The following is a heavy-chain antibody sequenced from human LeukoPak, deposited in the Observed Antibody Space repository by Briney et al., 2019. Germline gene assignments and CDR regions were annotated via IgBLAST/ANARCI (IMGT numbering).Heavy chain of an antibody. CDR2: IYSGGRT. CDR1: GFTVSSNY. J-gene: IGHJ4*02. D-gene: IGHD3-3*01. CDR3: ARHGGWSGQGEFDY. V-gene: IGHV3-66*04. Sequence: GGSLRLSCAASGFTVSSNYMSWVRQAPGKGLEWVSVIYSGGRTNYADSVKGRFTISRDNSKDTLYHQMNSLRAEDTAVYYCARHGGWSGQGEFDYWGQGTLVTVSS.